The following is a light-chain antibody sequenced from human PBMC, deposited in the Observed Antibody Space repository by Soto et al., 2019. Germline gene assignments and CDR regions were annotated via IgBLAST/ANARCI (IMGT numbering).Light chain of an antibody. CDR3: QQRSNWPRT. CDR1: QSVSSY. J-gene: IGKJ1*01. V-gene: IGKV3-11*01. Sequence: EIVLTQSPATLSLSPGERATLSCRASQSVSSYLAWYQQKPGQAPRLLIYDASNRATGIPARFSGSGSGTYFTLTISSLEPEDFAVYYCQQRSNWPRTFGHGTKVEIK. CDR2: DAS.